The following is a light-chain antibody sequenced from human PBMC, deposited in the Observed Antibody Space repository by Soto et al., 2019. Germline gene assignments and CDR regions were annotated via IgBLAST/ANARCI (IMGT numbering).Light chain of an antibody. V-gene: IGKV1-39*01. J-gene: IGKJ5*01. CDR1: QNINTF. Sequence: DLQMTQSPSSLSASVGDRVTLTCRASQNINTFLNLYQRKPGEAPKLLIYAASTLQSGVPSRFSGSGSGTDFTLTISSLQPEDFVTYYCQQSYTTPITFGQGARLEI. CDR3: QQSYTTPIT. CDR2: AAS.